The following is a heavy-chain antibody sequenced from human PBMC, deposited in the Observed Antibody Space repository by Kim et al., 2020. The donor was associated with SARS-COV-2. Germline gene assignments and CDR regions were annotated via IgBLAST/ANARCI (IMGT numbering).Heavy chain of an antibody. V-gene: IGHV1-18*01. Sequence: QKFQGRVTMTTDTSMSIAYMELRSLRSDDTAVYYCASTMTTVTTRFDPWGQGTLVTVSS. J-gene: IGHJ5*02. CDR3: ASTMTTVTTRFDP. D-gene: IGHD4-17*01.